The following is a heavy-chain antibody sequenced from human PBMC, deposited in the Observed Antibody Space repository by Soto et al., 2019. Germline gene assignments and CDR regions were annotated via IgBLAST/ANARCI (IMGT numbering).Heavy chain of an antibody. Sequence: EVQLVESGGGLVKPGGSLRLSCAASGFTFSSYSMNWVRQAPGKGLEWVSSISSSSSYIYYADSVKGRFTISRDNAKNSLYLQMNSLRAEDTAVYYCARGLFDHDAFDIWGQGTMVTVSS. CDR3: ARGLFDHDAFDI. CDR2: ISSSSSYI. D-gene: IGHD2-21*01. CDR1: GFTFSSYS. J-gene: IGHJ3*02. V-gene: IGHV3-21*01.